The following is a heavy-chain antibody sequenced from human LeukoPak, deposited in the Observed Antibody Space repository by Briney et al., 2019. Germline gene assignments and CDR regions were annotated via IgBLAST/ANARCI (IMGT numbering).Heavy chain of an antibody. J-gene: IGHJ4*02. CDR1: GFTFSSSW. CDR3: ATSQSSVAGIVAD. CDR2: ISGSGSNK. V-gene: IGHV3-48*04. Sequence: GGSLRLSCAASGFTFSSSWIHWVRQVPGKGLEWVSYISGSGSNKYYADSVRGRFTISRDNAKNSLYLQMNSLRVEDTAVYYCATSQSSVAGIVADWGQGTLVTVSS. D-gene: IGHD6-19*01.